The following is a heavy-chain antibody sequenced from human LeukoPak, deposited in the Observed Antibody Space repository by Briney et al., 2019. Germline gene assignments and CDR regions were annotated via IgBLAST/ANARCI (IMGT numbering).Heavy chain of an antibody. J-gene: IGHJ4*02. CDR2: ISSSSSTI. CDR3: ARGSQYGDYGVDY. Sequence: GGSLRPSCAASGFTFSSYSMNWIRQAPGKGLEWVSYISSSSSTIYYADSVKGRFTISRDNAKNSLYLQMNSLRDEDTAVYYCARGSQYGDYGVDYWGQGTLVTVSS. CDR1: GFTFSSYS. V-gene: IGHV3-48*02. D-gene: IGHD4-17*01.